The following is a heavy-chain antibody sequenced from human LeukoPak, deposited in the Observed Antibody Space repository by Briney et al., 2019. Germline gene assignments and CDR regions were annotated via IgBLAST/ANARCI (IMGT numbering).Heavy chain of an antibody. J-gene: IGHJ4*02. CDR2: IYYSGST. CDR1: GGSISSGGYY. Sequence: PSETLSLTCTVSGGSISSGGYYWSWIRQHPGKGLEWIGYIYYSGSTYYNPSLKSRVTISVDTSKNQFSLKLSSVTAADTAVYYCASLPVTAMSDFDYWGQGTLVTVSS. CDR3: ASLPVTAMSDFDY. V-gene: IGHV4-31*03. D-gene: IGHD5-18*01.